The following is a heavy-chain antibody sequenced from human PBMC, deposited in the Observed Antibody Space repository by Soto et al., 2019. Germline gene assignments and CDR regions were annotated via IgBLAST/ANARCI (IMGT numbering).Heavy chain of an antibody. V-gene: IGHV1-69*01. CDR1: GGTFSSYA. J-gene: IGHJ3*02. CDR2: IIPIFGTA. D-gene: IGHD2-21*02. Sequence: QVQLVQSGAEVKKPGSSVKVSCKASGGTFSSYAISWVRQAPEQGLEWMGGIIPIFGTANYAQKFQGRVMITVDESTSTAYMELSSLRSEDTAVYYCATAQRDTVVTPRVAFDIWGQGTMVTVSS. CDR3: ATAQRDTVVTPRVAFDI.